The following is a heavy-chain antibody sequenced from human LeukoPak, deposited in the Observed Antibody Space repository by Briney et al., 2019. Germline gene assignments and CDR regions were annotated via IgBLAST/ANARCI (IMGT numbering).Heavy chain of an antibody. CDR1: GFTFSSYA. D-gene: IGHD4-23*01. CDR2: ISGSGGST. Sequence: PGGSLRLSCAASGFTFSSYAMSWVRQAPGKGLEWVSAISGSGGSTYYADSVKGRFTISRDNSKNTLYLQMNSLRAEDTAVYYCAREGTTVVTGYFYYYYGMDVWGQGTTVTVSS. J-gene: IGHJ6*02. V-gene: IGHV3-23*01. CDR3: AREGTTVVTGYFYYYYGMDV.